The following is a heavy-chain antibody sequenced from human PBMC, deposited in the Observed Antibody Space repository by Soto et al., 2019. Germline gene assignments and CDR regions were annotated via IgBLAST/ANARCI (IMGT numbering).Heavy chain of an antibody. D-gene: IGHD6-19*01. CDR3: GTIPLDSGWWGGAFHI. CDR1: GLTLSRYG. CDR2: ISQDGSKK. V-gene: IGHV3-30*03. J-gene: IGHJ3*02. Sequence: QVQLVESGGGVVQPGRSLRLSCTASGLTLSRYGMHWVRRAPGTGLEWMAVISQDGSKKYYADSVKGRFTISRDNSNNTLFLQINSLRTEDTAVYYCGTIPLDSGWWGGAFHIWGQGKMVTVSS.